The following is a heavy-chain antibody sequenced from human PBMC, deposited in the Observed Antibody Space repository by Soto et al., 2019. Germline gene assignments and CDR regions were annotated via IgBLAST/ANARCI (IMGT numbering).Heavy chain of an antibody. CDR2: IRNRANSFTT. Sequence: PGGSLRLSCAASGFTFSDHYMDWVRQAPGKGLEWVGRIRNRANSFTTEYATSVKGRFTISRDNSKNTLYLQMNSLRAEDTAVYYCARDSRAYYDFRSGSPGYFDYWGQGTLVTVSS. CDR3: ARDSRAYYDFRSGSPGYFDY. J-gene: IGHJ4*02. V-gene: IGHV3-72*01. D-gene: IGHD3-3*01. CDR1: GFTFSDHY.